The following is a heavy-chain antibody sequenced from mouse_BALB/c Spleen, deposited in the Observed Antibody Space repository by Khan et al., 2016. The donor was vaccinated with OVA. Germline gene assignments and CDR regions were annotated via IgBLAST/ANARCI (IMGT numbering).Heavy chain of an antibody. Sequence: QVQLQQSGPELVKPGASVKISCKASGYTFTDYFIKWVKQRPGQGLEWIGWIYPGTANTKYTEKFKGKATLTVDTSSSTAYMQLSSLTSEDTAVXFGEDSAVVTTSDALDYWGQGTTVTVSS. CDR2: IYPGTANT. CDR3: EDSAVVTTSDALDY. J-gene: IGHJ4*01. D-gene: IGHD1-1*01. CDR1: GYTFTDYF. V-gene: IGHV1-84*02.